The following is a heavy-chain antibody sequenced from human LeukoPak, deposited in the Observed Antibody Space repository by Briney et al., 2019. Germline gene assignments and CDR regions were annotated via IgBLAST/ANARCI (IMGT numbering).Heavy chain of an antibody. CDR1: GYTLTAYY. D-gene: IGHD3-10*01. Sequence: ASVKVSCKASGYTLTAYYMHWVRQAPGQGLEWMGRINPNSGDTRYAQKSQGRVTITRDTSISTAYMELSSLRSDDTAVYYCVRENYKFDYWGQGTLVTVSS. V-gene: IGHV1-2*06. CDR3: VRENYKFDY. J-gene: IGHJ4*02. CDR2: INPNSGDT.